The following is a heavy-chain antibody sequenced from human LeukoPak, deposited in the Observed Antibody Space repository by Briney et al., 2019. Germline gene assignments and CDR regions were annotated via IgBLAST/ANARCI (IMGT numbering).Heavy chain of an antibody. V-gene: IGHV3-7*01. Sequence: GGSLRLSCVASGFTFSNFWMSWVRQVPGKGLEWVANIKQDGSEKYYVDSVKGRFTISRDNAKNSLYLQMNSLRAEGTAVYYCARVVSSSSWFFDYWGQGTPVTVSS. CDR3: ARVVSSSSWFFDY. CDR1: GFTFSNFW. D-gene: IGHD6-13*01. CDR2: IKQDGSEK. J-gene: IGHJ4*02.